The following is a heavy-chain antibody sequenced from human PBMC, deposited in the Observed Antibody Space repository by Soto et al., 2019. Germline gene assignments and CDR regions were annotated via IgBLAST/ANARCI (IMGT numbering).Heavy chain of an antibody. V-gene: IGHV4-59*01. Sequence: SETLSLTCTVSGGSISSYYWSWIRQPPGKGLEWIGYIYYSGSTNYNPSLKSRVTISVDTSKNQFSLKLSSVTAADTAVYYCARVQTYGSGSYQRFDPWGQGTLVTVSS. CDR3: ARVQTYGSGSYQRFDP. D-gene: IGHD3-10*01. CDR2: IYYSGST. J-gene: IGHJ5*02. CDR1: GGSISSYY.